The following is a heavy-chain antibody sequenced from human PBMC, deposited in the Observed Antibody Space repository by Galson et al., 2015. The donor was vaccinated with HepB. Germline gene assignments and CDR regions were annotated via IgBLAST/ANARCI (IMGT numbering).Heavy chain of an antibody. CDR1: GFTFSSYS. CDR3: ARTLRGYDYYYGMDV. J-gene: IGHJ6*02. CDR2: ISSSSSYI. V-gene: IGHV3-21*01. Sequence: SLRLSCAASGFTFSSYSMNWVRQAPGKGLEWVSSISSSSSYIYYADSVKGRITISRDNAKNSLYLQMNSLRAEDTAVYYCARTLRGYDYYYGMDVWGQGTTVTVSS.